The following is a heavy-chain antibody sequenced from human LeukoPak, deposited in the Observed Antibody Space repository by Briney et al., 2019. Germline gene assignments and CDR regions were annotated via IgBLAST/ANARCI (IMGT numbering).Heavy chain of an antibody. J-gene: IGHJ5*02. Sequence: PSETMSLTCAVYGGSFSGYCWSWIRQPPGKGLEWIGEINHSGSTNYNPSLKSRVTISVDTSKNQFSLKLSSVTAADTAVYYCARHRSPRIIFASWGQGTLVTVSS. CDR3: ARHRSPRIIFAS. D-gene: IGHD3-16*01. CDR2: INHSGST. V-gene: IGHV4-34*01. CDR1: GGSFSGYC.